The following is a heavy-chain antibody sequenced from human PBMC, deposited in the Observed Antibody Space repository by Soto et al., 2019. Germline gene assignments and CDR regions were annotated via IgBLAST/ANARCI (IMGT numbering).Heavy chain of an antibody. CDR2: IIPIFGTA. CDR1: GGTFSSYA. J-gene: IGHJ6*02. D-gene: IGHD2-2*01. Sequence: SVKVSCKSSGGTFSSYAISWVRQAPGQGLEWMGGIIPIFGTANYAQKFQGRVTITADKSTSTAYMELSSLRSEDTAVYYCARDEDIVVVPAARDVYYYYAMDVWGQGTTVTVSS. CDR3: ARDEDIVVVPAARDVYYYYAMDV. V-gene: IGHV1-69*06.